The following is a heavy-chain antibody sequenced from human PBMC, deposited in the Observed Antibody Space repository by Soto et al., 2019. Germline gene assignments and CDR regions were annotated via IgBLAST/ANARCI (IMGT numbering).Heavy chain of an antibody. CDR2: MNPNSGNT. D-gene: IGHD2-15*01. J-gene: IGHJ6*03. Sequence: ASVKVSCKASGYTFTSYDINWVRQATGQGLEWMGWMNPNSGNTGYAQKFQGRVTMTRNTSISTAYMELSSLRSEDTAVYYCARRGRCSGGSCYQKPYYYYYMDVWGKGTTVTVSS. V-gene: IGHV1-8*01. CDR3: ARRGRCSGGSCYQKPYYYYYMDV. CDR1: GYTFTSYD.